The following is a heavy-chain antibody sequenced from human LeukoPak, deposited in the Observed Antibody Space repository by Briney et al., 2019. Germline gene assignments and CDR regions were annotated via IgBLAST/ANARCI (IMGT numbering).Heavy chain of an antibody. V-gene: IGHV3-30*18. CDR2: ISCDGSNK. Sequence: GRSLRLSCAASGFTFSSYGMHWVRQAPGKGLEWVAVISCDGSNKYYADSVKGRFTISRDNSKNTLYLQMNSLRAEDTAVYYCAKDHGVAAAGNEGDAFDIWGQGTMVTVSS. CDR1: GFTFSSYG. D-gene: IGHD6-13*01. J-gene: IGHJ3*02. CDR3: AKDHGVAAAGNEGDAFDI.